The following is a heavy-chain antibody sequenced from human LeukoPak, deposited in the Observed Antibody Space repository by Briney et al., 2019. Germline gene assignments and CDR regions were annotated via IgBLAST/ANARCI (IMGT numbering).Heavy chain of an antibody. V-gene: IGHV3-23*01. CDR2: ISGSGGST. CDR1: GFTFSSYA. Sequence: GGSLRLSYAASGFTFSSYAMSWVRQAPGKGLEWVSAISGSGGSTYYADSVKGRFTISRDNSKNTLYLQMNSLRAEDTAVYYCAKSRSDIVVVPAAIYYYYYYMDVWGKGTTVTVSS. J-gene: IGHJ6*03. D-gene: IGHD2-2*01. CDR3: AKSRSDIVVVPAAIYYYYYYMDV.